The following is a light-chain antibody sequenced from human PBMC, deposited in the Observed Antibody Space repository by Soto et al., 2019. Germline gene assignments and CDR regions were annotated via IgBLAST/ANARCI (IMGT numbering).Light chain of an antibody. Sequence: QSALTQPASVSGSPGQSITISCTGSNSDVGAYNYVSWYQQHPGKAPKFIMYEVSNRPTGVSNLFSGSKSGNTASLTISGLQAEEEADYYCASHGNSRVFGGGTKLTVL. V-gene: IGLV2-14*01. J-gene: IGLJ2*01. CDR3: ASHGNSRV. CDR1: NSDVGAYNY. CDR2: EVS.